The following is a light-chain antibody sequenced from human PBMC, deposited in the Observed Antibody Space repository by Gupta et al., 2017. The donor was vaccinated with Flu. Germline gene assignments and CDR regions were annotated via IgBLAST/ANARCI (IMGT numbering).Light chain of an antibody. J-gene: IGKJ5*01. CDR2: AAS. Sequence: DIQMTQSPSSLSASVGDRVTITCRASQNINNYLNWYQQNPGKAPKLLIKAASTLQDGAPSRFSGSGSGTHFTLTISTLQPEDFVTYYCQQSHSAPFTFGQGTRLEIK. V-gene: IGKV1-39*01. CDR1: QNINNY. CDR3: QQSHSAPFT.